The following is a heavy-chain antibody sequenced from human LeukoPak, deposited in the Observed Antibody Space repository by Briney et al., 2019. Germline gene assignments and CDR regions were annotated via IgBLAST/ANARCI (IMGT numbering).Heavy chain of an antibody. V-gene: IGHV3-7*01. J-gene: IGHJ4*02. CDR3: ARVDY. CDR1: GFTFSNYW. Sequence: GGSLRLSCAASGFTFSNYWMSWVRQAPGKGLEWVANIKFDGSEKFYVDSVKGRFTISRDNAKNSLYLQMNSLRAEDTSVYYCARVDYWGQGTLVTVSS. CDR2: IKFDGSEK.